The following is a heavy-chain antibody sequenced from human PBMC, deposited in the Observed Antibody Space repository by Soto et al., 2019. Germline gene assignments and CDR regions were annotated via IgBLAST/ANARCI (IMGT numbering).Heavy chain of an antibody. V-gene: IGHV1-18*01. J-gene: IGHJ6*02. CDR3: AMVDVYVTPSPQDV. CDR1: GYTFTRYG. Sequence: QVQLVQSGAEVKNPGASVKVSCKASGYTFTRYGIGWARQAPGQGLGWMGWINTYNGNTNYAQNVQGRVTLTTDTSTSTAYMELRSLRSYATATYYCAMVDVYVTPSPQDVWGQGTTVIVSS. CDR2: INTYNGNT. D-gene: IGHD3-16*01.